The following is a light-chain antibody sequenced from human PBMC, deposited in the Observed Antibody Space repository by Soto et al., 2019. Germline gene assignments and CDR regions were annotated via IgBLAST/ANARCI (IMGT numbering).Light chain of an antibody. CDR2: ATF. CDR1: QSVNGY. Sequence: EVVLTQSPATLSLSPGERATLSCGASQSVNGYLSLYQQKPCQPPRLIIYATFNRASGIPARFSDSVSGTDFTLTISSLEPEDFAVYYCHQRDSWPWTFGQGTKVDVK. V-gene: IGKV3-11*01. J-gene: IGKJ1*01. CDR3: HQRDSWPWT.